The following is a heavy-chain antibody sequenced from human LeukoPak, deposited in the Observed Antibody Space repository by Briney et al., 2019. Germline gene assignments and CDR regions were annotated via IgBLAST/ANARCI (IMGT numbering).Heavy chain of an antibody. V-gene: IGHV3-23*01. CDR2: ISGSGTTI. J-gene: IGHJ5*02. CDR3: AKGRYSSSWAPFDP. CDR1: GFTFGTYA. Sequence: GGSLRLSCAASGFTFGTYAMRWVRQAPGKGLEWVSAISGSGTTIYYADSVKGRFTISRDNSKNTLSLQMNNLRAEDTAIYYCAKGRYSSSWAPFDPWGQGTLVTVSS. D-gene: IGHD4-11*01.